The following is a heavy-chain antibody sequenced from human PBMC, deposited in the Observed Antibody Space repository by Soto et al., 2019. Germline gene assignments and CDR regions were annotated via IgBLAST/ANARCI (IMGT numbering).Heavy chain of an antibody. V-gene: IGHV1-46*01. J-gene: IGHJ4*02. CDR1: GYTFSSYY. CDR3: ARTLYGDNVDY. D-gene: IGHD4-17*01. Sequence: ASVKVSCKASGYTFSSYYMNWVRQAPGQGLEWMGIINPSGGSTNYAQKFQGRVTMTRNTSISTAYMELSSLRSEDTAVYYCARTLYGDNVDYWGQGTLVTVSS. CDR2: INPSGGST.